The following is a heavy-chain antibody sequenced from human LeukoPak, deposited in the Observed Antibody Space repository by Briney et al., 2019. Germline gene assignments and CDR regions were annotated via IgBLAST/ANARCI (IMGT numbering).Heavy chain of an antibody. J-gene: IGHJ4*02. V-gene: IGHV3-30*02. CDR3: AKVGGLLDY. CDR2: IWYDGSNK. D-gene: IGHD4-23*01. Sequence: GGSLRLSCAASGFTFSSYAMHWVRQAPGKGLEWVAFIWYDGSNKYYADSVKGRFTISRDNSKNTLYLQRNSLRAEDTSVYYWAKVGGLLDYWGQGTLVTVSS. CDR1: GFTFSSYA.